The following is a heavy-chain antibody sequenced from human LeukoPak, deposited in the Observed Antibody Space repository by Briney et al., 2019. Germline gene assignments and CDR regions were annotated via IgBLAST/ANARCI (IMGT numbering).Heavy chain of an antibody. J-gene: IGHJ6*02. CDR2: IYSGGST. CDR3: ARVPGGGGSYYYYYGMDV. V-gene: IGHV3-66*02. CDR1: GFTVSSNY. Sequence: GGSLRLSCAASGFTVSSNYMSWVRQAPGKGLDWVSVIYSGGSTYYADSVKGRFTISRDNSKNTLYLQMNSLRAEDTAVYYCARVPGGGGSYYYYYGMDVWGQGTTVTVSS. D-gene: IGHD1-26*01.